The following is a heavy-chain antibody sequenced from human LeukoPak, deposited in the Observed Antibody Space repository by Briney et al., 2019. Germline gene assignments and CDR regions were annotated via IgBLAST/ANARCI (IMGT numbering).Heavy chain of an antibody. D-gene: IGHD3-3*01. V-gene: IGHV4-61*02. J-gene: IGHJ6*03. CDR2: IYTSGST. CDR3: ARGYDFWSGYRYFYYYYYMDV. Sequence: SETLSLTCTVSGGSISSGSYYWSWIRQPDGKGLEWIGRIYTSGSTNYNPSLKSRVTISVDTSKNQFSLKLSSVTAADTAVYYCARGYDFWSGYRYFYYYYYMDVWGKGTTVTVSS. CDR1: GGSISSGSYY.